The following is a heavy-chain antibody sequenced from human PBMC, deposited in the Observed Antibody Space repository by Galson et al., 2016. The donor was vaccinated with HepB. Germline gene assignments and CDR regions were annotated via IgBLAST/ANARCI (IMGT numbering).Heavy chain of an antibody. J-gene: IGHJ5*02. CDR1: GFMFSNYA. Sequence: SLRLSCAASGFMFSNYAMSWLRQAPGKGPEWVAGITATGSKTFYADSVKGRFTVSRDRSTNNVYLEMNDLRVEDTAMYFCAKSDIPARPDWFDPWGQGTLVIVSS. V-gene: IGHV3-23*01. CDR2: ITATGSKT. D-gene: IGHD6-6*01. CDR3: AKSDIPARPDWFDP.